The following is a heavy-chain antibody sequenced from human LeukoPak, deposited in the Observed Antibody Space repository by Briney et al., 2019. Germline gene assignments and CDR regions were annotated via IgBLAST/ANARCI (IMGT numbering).Heavy chain of an antibody. CDR3: ASLHSGHIAIDY. V-gene: IGHV1-2*02. CDR2: INPNSGGT. Sequence: ASVKVSCKASGHTFTGYYMHWVRQAPGQGLEWMGWINPNSGGTNYAQKFQGRVTMTRDTSISTAYMELSRLRSDDTAVYYCASLHSGHIAIDYWGQGTLVTVSS. D-gene: IGHD2-21*01. CDR1: GHTFTGYY. J-gene: IGHJ4*02.